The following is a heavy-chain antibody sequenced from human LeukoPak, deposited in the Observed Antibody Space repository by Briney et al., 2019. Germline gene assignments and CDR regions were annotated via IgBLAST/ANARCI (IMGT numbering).Heavy chain of an antibody. CDR2: IYYSGST. Sequence: SETLSLTCTVSGGSISSYYWSWIRQPPGKGLEWIGYIYYSGSTNYNPSLKSRVTISVDTSKNQFSLKLSSVTAADTAVYYCARGDLKTTYYDFWSGYYSRSDYYYYYMDVWGKGTTVTVSS. CDR1: GGSISSYY. V-gene: IGHV4-59*01. J-gene: IGHJ6*03. CDR3: ARGDLKTTYYDFWSGYYSRSDYYYYYMDV. D-gene: IGHD3-3*01.